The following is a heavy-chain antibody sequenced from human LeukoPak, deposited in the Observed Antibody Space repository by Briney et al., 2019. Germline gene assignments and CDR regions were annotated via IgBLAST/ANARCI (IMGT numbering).Heavy chain of an antibody. CDR3: ARHSRLIAARPRFMDV. V-gene: IGHV4-59*08. D-gene: IGHD6-6*01. Sequence: SETLSLTCTVSGGSISSYYWSWIRQPPGKGLEWIGYIYYSGSTNYNPSLKSRVTISVDTSKNQFSLKLSSVTAADTAVYYCARHSRLIAARPRFMDVWGQGTTVTVSS. J-gene: IGHJ6*02. CDR1: GGSISSYY. CDR2: IYYSGST.